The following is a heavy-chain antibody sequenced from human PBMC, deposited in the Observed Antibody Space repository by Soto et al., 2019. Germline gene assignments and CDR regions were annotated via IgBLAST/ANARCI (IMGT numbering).Heavy chain of an antibody. J-gene: IGHJ4*02. CDR3: ARVRYDRSGFDH. V-gene: IGHV4-4*02. CDR1: GDSISRSPW. D-gene: IGHD3-22*01. Sequence: QVQLQESGPGLVRPSGALSVTCAVSGDSISRSPWWSWVRQSPGKGLEWIGEISHSGITNYNPSLKSRVTISGDKSKNQLSLKLTSVTAADTAVYYCARVRYDRSGFDHWGQGTLVSVSS. CDR2: ISHSGIT.